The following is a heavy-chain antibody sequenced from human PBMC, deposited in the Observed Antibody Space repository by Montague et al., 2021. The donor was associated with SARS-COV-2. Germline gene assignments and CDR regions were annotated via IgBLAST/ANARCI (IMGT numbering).Heavy chain of an antibody. V-gene: IGHV4-34*01. CDR3: ARARQDVVVPALGIGAYYYYYYMDV. CDR1: GGSFSGYY. D-gene: IGHD2-2*01. CDR2: INHSGST. J-gene: IGHJ6*03. Sequence: SETLSLTCAVSGGSFSGYYWSWIRQPPGKGLEWIGEINHSGSTNYNPSLKSRVTISVDTSKNQISLKLSSVTAADTAVYYCARARQDVVVPALGIGAYYYYYYMDVWGKGATVTVSS.